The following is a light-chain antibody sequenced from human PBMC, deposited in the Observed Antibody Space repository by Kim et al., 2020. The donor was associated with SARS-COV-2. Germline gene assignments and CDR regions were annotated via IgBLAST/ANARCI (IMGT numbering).Light chain of an antibody. CDR2: EDS. CDR1: KLGDKY. J-gene: IGLJ3*02. CDR3: QAWDSSTGV. Sequence: VSPGQTASITCSGEKLGDKYVCWYQQKPGQSPVRVIYEDSRRPSGIPERFLGSNSGNTATLTISGTQAMDEADYYCQAWDSSTGVFGGGTQLTVL. V-gene: IGLV3-1*01.